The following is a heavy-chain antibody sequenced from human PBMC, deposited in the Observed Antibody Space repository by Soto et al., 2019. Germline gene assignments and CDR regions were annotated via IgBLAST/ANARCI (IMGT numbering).Heavy chain of an antibody. Sequence: QVQLVQSGAEVKKPGASVKVSCKASGYTFTSYDINWVRQATGQGLAWMGWMNPNSGNTGYAQKFQGRVTMTRNTSISTAYMELSSLRSEDTAVYYCARGYCISTSCASIYYYYGMDVCGQGTTVTVS. D-gene: IGHD2-2*01. J-gene: IGHJ6*02. CDR1: GYTFTSYD. CDR2: MNPNSGNT. V-gene: IGHV1-8*01. CDR3: ARGYCISTSCASIYYYYGMDV.